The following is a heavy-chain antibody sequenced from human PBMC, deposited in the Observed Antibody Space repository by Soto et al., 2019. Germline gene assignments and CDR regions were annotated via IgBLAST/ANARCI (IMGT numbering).Heavy chain of an antibody. J-gene: IGHJ4*02. V-gene: IGHV3-33*01. CDR1: GFTFSSYG. CDR2: IWYDGSNK. Sequence: PGGSLRLSCAASGFTFSSYGMHWVRQAPGKGLEWVAVIWYDGSNKYYADSVKGRFTISRDNSKNTLYLQMNSLRAEDTAVYYCARVTRFGEFPPDYWGQGTLVTVSS. CDR3: ARVTRFGEFPPDY. D-gene: IGHD3-10*01.